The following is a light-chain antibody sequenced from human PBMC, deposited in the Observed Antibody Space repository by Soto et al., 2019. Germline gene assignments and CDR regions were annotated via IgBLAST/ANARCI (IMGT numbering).Light chain of an antibody. J-gene: IGLJ1*01. CDR1: SSDVGGYNY. V-gene: IGLV2-14*01. CDR2: EVS. CDR3: SSYTSSTSLDV. Sequence: QSALTQPASVSRSPGQSITISCTGTSSDVGGYNYVSWYQQHPGKAPKLMIYEVSNRPSGVSIRFSGSKSGNTASLTISGLQAEDEADYYCSSYTSSTSLDVFGTGTKVTVL.